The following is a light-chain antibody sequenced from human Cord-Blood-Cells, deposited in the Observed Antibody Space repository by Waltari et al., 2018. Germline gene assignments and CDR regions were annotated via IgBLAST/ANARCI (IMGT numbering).Light chain of an antibody. CDR2: EVS. J-gene: IGLJ2*01. Sequence: QSALTQPASVSGSPGQSITISCPGTTSDVGGYNYVSWYQQHPGKAPKLMIYEVSNRPSGVSNRFSGSKSGNTASLTISGLQAEDEADYYCSSYTSSRVFGGGTKLTVL. CDR3: SSYTSSRV. V-gene: IGLV2-14*01. CDR1: TSDVGGYNY.